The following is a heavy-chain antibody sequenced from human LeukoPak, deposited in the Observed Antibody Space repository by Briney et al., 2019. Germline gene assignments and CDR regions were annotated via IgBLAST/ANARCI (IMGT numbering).Heavy chain of an antibody. Sequence: SETLSLTCTVSGDSINNYYWSWIRQPPGKGVEWIGYIYYSGSANYNPSLKSRVTISVDTSKNQFSLKLSSVTAADAAVYYCARVNRAQDRSGTTSWYIDYWGQGTQVTVSS. V-gene: IGHV4-59*01. CDR2: IYYSGSA. CDR3: ARVNRAQDRSGTTSWYIDY. J-gene: IGHJ4*02. D-gene: IGHD1-14*01. CDR1: GDSINNYY.